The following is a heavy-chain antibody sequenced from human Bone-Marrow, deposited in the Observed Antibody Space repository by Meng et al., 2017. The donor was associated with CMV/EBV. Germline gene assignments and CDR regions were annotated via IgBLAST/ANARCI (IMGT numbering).Heavy chain of an antibody. CDR2: INPNSGGT. J-gene: IGHJ4*02. CDR3: ARDPISGDSSGTDY. CDR1: GYTFTGYY. V-gene: IGHV1-2*02. Sequence: QVQLVRAGAEVKKPGDSVKVSVKASGYTFTGYYMHWVRQAPGQGLEWMGWINPNSGGTNYAQKFQGRVTMTRDTSISTAYMELSRLRSDDTAVYYCARDPISGDSSGTDYWGQGTLVTVSS. D-gene: IGHD3-22*01.